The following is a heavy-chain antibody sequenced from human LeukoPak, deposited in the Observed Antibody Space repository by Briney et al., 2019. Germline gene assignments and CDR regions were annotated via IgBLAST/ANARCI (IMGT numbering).Heavy chain of an antibody. CDR1: GGSFSGYC. D-gene: IGHD3-3*01. CDR2: INHSGST. Sequence: SETLSLTCAVYGGSFSGYCWSWIRQPPGKGLEWIGEINHSGSTNYNPSLKSRVTISVDTSKNQFSLKLSSVTAADTAVYYCARDFWSGGYYYGMDVWGQGTTVTVSS. V-gene: IGHV4-34*01. J-gene: IGHJ6*02. CDR3: ARDFWSGGYYYGMDV.